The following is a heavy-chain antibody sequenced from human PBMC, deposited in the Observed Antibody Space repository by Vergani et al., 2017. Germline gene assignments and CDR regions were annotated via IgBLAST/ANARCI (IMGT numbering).Heavy chain of an antibody. CDR2: IRSSSSTI. CDR3: ARDRGYCSGGSCYYLDD. J-gene: IGHJ4*02. D-gene: IGHD2-15*01. CDR1: GFTFSIYS. Sequence: EVQLLESGGGLVQPGGSLRLSCAASGFTFSIYSMNWVRQAPGKGLEWLSYIRSSSSTIYYADSVKGRFTISRDNAKNSLYLQMNSLRAEDTAVYYCARDRGYCSGGSCYYLDDWGQGTLVTVSS. V-gene: IGHV3-48*01.